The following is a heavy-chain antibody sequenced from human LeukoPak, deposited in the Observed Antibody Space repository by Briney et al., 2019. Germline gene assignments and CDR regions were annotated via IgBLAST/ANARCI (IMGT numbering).Heavy chain of an antibody. CDR3: ARVPRYCSSSSCYESTKPNWVDP. CDR1: GGSFSSSNYF. Sequence: SETLSLTCAVSGGSFSSSNYFWGWIRQPPGKGLEWIGSICYSGCTYYNPSLKSRVTISVDTSRNQLCLKLSSVTAADTAVYFCARVPRYCSSSSCYESTKPNWVDPWGPGTLVTVSS. J-gene: IGHJ5*02. D-gene: IGHD2-2*01. CDR2: ICYSGCT. V-gene: IGHV4-39*07.